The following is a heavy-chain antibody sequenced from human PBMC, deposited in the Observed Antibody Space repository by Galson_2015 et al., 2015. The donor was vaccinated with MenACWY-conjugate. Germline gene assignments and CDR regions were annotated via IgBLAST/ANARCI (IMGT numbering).Heavy chain of an antibody. J-gene: IGHJ4*02. D-gene: IGHD1-1*01. Sequence: SLRLSCAASGFTFSRYWMSWVRQAPGEGLEWVANIKQDGSERYYGDSVRGRFTISRDNSKNTLYLQMNGLRVEDTAVYYCTREDNWAFHYWGRGTLVTVSS. CDR2: IKQDGSER. CDR3: TREDNWAFHY. CDR1: GFTFSRYW. V-gene: IGHV3-7*03.